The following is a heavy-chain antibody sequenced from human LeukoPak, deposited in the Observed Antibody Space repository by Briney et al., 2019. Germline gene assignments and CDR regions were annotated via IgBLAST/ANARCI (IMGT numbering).Heavy chain of an antibody. J-gene: IGHJ4*02. CDR1: GFTFSNYA. CDR3: ATYCNSVSCDEVDY. CDR2: ISYDGGNK. Sequence: GGSLRLSCAASGFTFSNYAIQWVRQAPGKGLEWVAVISYDGGNKYYADSVKGRFTISRDNSKNTLYLQMNSLRAEDTAVYYCATYCNSVSCDEVDYWGQGTLVTVSS. V-gene: IGHV3-30-3*01. D-gene: IGHD2-2*01.